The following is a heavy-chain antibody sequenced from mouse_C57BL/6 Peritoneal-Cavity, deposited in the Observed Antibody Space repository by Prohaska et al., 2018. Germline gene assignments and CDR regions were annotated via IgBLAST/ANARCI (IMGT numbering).Heavy chain of an antibody. V-gene: IGHV1-61*01. CDR2: IYPSDSET. Sequence: RPGSSVKLSCKASGYTFTSYWMAWVKQRPGQGLEWIGNIYPSDSETHYNQKFKDKATLTVDKSSSTADMELRSLTSEDSAVYYCARYSNWFAYWGQGTLVTVSA. CDR1: GYTFTSYW. CDR3: ARYSNWFAY. D-gene: IGHD2-5*01. J-gene: IGHJ3*01.